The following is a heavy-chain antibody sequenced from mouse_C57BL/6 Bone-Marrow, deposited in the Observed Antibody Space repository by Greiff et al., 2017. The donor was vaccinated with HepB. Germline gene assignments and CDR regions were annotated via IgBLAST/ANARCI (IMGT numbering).Heavy chain of an antibody. CDR3: ARRGLLWSFAY. J-gene: IGHJ3*01. Sequence: QVQLQQSGPELVKPGASVKISCKASGYAFSSSWMNWVKQRPGKGLEWIGRIYPGDGDTNYNGKFKGKATLTADKSSSTAYMQLSSLTSEDSAVYFCARRGLLWSFAYWGQGTLVTVSA. V-gene: IGHV1-82*01. D-gene: IGHD2-1*01. CDR1: GYAFSSSW. CDR2: IYPGDGDT.